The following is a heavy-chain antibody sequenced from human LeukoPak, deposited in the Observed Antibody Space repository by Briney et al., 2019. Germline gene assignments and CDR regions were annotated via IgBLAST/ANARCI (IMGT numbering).Heavy chain of an antibody. D-gene: IGHD6-19*01. J-gene: IGHJ3*01. CDR3: ARQEFSSGHVAFDV. V-gene: IGHV5-51*01. CDR2: IYPGDSDT. CDR1: GYSFTNYW. Sequence: GESLQISCKGSGYSFTNYWIGWVRQMPGKGLEWMGIIYPGDSDTRYSPSFQGQVTISADTSITTAYLQWSSLKASDTAIYYCARQEFSSGHVAFDVWGQATMVIVSS.